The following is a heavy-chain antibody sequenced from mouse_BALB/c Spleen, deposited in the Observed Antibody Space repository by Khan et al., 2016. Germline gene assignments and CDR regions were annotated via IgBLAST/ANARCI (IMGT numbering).Heavy chain of an antibody. CDR3: TRLYCYGCSDY. J-gene: IGHJ2*01. CDR2: INPDSSTI. Sequence: EVKLLESGGGLVQPGGSLKLSCAASGFAFSRYWMSWVRQAPGRGLEWIGEINPDSSTINYTPSLKDKFIISRDNAKNTLYLQMSKVRSEDTSLCYSTRLYCYGCSDYWGQGTTLTVSS. D-gene: IGHD1-1*01. CDR1: GFAFSRYW. V-gene: IGHV4-1*02.